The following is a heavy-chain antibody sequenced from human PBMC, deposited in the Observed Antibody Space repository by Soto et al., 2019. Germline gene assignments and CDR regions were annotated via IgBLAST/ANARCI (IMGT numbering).Heavy chain of an antibody. CDR2: ISAYNGNT. Sequence: ASVKVSCKASGYTFTSYGISGVRQAPGQGLEWMGWISAYNGNTNYAQKLQGRVTMPTDTPTSTAYMELRSLRADETAVYHCARDQVLRFLEWLAPPDYWGQGTLVTVSS. J-gene: IGHJ4*02. CDR1: GYTFTSYG. D-gene: IGHD3-3*01. CDR3: ARDQVLRFLEWLAPPDY. V-gene: IGHV1-18*04.